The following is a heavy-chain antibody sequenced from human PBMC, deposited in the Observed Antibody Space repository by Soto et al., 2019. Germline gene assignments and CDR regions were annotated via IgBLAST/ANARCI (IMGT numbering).Heavy chain of an antibody. Sequence: SETLSLTCTVSGGSISSGGYYWSWIRQHPGKGLEWIGYIYYSGSTYYNPSLKSRVTISVDTSKNQFSLKLSSVTAADTAVYYCARGSSIAGLYYGMDVWGQGTSVTVSS. V-gene: IGHV4-31*03. J-gene: IGHJ6*02. CDR1: GGSISSGGYY. CDR2: IYYSGST. CDR3: ARGSSIAGLYYGMDV. D-gene: IGHD6-6*01.